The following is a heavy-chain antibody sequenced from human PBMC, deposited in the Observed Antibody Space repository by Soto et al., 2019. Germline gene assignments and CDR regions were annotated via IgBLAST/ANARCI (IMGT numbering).Heavy chain of an antibody. J-gene: IGHJ6*02. V-gene: IGHV4-34*01. CDR2: INHSGST. CDR3: ARIAPTYGSGSYYTGVGGYYYGMDV. Sequence: PSETLSLTCAVYGGSFSGNYWIWIRQPPGKGLDWIGEINHSGSTNYNPSLKSRVTIAEDTSKNQFSLKLSSVTAADTAVYYCARIAPTYGSGSYYTGVGGYYYGMDVWGQGTTVTVSS. CDR1: GGSFSGNY. D-gene: IGHD3-10*01.